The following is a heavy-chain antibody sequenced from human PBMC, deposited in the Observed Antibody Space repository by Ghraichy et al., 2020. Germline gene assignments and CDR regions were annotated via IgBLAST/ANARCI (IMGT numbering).Heavy chain of an antibody. CDR2: IYYSGST. V-gene: IGHV4-39*01. CDR1: GGSISSSSYY. CDR3: ARNYYDSSGYRFDY. J-gene: IGHJ4*02. Sequence: SETLSLTCTVSGGSISSSSYYWGWIRQPPGKGLEWIGSIYYSGSTYYNPSLKSRVTISVDTSKNQFSLKLSSVTAADTAVYYCARNYYDSSGYRFDYWGQGTLVTVSS. D-gene: IGHD3-22*01.